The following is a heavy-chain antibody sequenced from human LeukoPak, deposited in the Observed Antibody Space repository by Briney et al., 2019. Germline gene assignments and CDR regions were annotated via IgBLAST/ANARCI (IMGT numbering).Heavy chain of an antibody. CDR3: ARHPPTDYSNYVGWFDP. Sequence: SETLSLTCTVSGGSISSSSYYWGWIRQPPGKGLEWIGSIYYSGSTYYNPSLKSRVTISVDTSKNQFSLKLSSVTAADTAVDYCARHPPTDYSNYVGWFDPWGQGTLVTVSS. D-gene: IGHD4-4*01. CDR1: GGSISSSSYY. J-gene: IGHJ5*02. V-gene: IGHV4-39*01. CDR2: IYYSGST.